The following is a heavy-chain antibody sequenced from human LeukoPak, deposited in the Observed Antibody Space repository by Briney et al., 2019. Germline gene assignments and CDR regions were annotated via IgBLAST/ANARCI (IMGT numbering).Heavy chain of an antibody. J-gene: IGHJ4*02. CDR2: ISAYNGNT. V-gene: IGHV1-18*01. CDR3: ARDRFVNSGPIDC. D-gene: IGHD2/OR15-2a*01. Sequence: GASVKVSCKASGYTLTSYGISWVRQAPGQGLEWMGWISAYNGNTNYAQKLQGRVTMTTDTSTNTAYMELRSLISDDTAVYYCARDRFVNSGPIDCWGLGTLVTVSS. CDR1: GYTLTSYG.